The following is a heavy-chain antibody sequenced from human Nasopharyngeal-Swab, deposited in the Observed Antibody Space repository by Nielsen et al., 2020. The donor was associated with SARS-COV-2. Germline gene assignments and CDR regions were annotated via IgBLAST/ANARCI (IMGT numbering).Heavy chain of an antibody. J-gene: IGHJ4*02. CDR1: VFTFSWHW. CDR2: INTDGSNT. CDR3: SRGGMGTGLDY. Sequence: GESLKISCAASVFTFSWHWMHWVRQAPGKGLVWVSYINTDGSNTKYADSVKGRFTISRDNAKNTLYLQMNSLRAEDTAVYYCSRGGMGTGLDYWGQGILVTVSS. V-gene: IGHV3-74*01. D-gene: IGHD1-14*01.